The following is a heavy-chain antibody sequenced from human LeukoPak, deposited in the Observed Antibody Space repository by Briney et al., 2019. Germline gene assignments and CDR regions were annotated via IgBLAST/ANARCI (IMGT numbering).Heavy chain of an antibody. CDR2: IYYSGST. D-gene: IGHD3-10*01. CDR1: GGSISSSSYY. V-gene: IGHV4-39*07. J-gene: IGHJ4*02. Sequence: SETLSLTCTVSGGSISSSSYYWGWIRQPPGKGLEWIGSIYYSGSTYYNPSLKSRVTISVDTSKNQFSLKLSSVTAADTAVYYCAREEWGSGSYEGQNDYWGQGTLVTVSS. CDR3: AREEWGSGSYEGQNDY.